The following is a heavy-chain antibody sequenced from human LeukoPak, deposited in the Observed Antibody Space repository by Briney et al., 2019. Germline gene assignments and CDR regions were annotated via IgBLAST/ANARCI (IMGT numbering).Heavy chain of an antibody. CDR1: GYTFTGYY. J-gene: IGHJ5*02. V-gene: IGHV1-2*04. Sequence: ASVKVSCKASGYTFTGYYMHWVRQAPGQGLELMGWINPNSGGTNYAQKFQGWVTMTRDTSISTAYMELSRLRSDDTAVYYCARGGYFDSPPPSNWFDPWGQGTLVTVSS. CDR2: INPNSGGT. CDR3: ARGGYFDSPPPSNWFDP. D-gene: IGHD3-9*01.